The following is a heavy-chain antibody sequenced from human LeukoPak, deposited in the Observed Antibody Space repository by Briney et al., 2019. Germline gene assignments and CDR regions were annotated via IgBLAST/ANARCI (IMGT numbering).Heavy chain of an antibody. Sequence: GASVKVSCKASGYTFTGYYMHWVRQAPGQGLEWMGWINPNSGGTNYAQKFQGRVTMTRDTSISTAYMELSRLRADDTAVYYCARSPRRGYSVHFDYWGQGTLVTVSS. D-gene: IGHD4-11*01. CDR2: INPNSGGT. CDR3: ARSPRRGYSVHFDY. CDR1: GYTFTGYY. J-gene: IGHJ4*02. V-gene: IGHV1-2*02.